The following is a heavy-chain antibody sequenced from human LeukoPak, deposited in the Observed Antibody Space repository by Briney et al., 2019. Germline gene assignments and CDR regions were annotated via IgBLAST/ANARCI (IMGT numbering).Heavy chain of an antibody. D-gene: IGHD3-16*01. CDR3: ARHGGSMVRRRRLDY. CDR2: IYYSGST. J-gene: IGHJ4*02. CDR1: GGSISSSSYY. Sequence: SETLSLTCTVSGGSISSSSYYWGWIRQPPGKGLEWIGSIYYSGSTYYNPSLKSRVTISVDTSKNQFSLKLSSVTAADTAVYYCARHGGSMVRRRRLDYWGQGTLVTVSS. V-gene: IGHV4-39*01.